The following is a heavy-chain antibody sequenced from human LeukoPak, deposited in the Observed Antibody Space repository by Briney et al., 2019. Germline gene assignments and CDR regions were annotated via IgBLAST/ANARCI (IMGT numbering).Heavy chain of an antibody. CDR3: AREDVAAYYYMDV. J-gene: IGHJ6*03. CDR2: IKQDGSEK. CDR1: GFTFRSYW. D-gene: IGHD2-15*01. Sequence: PGGSLRLSCAASGFTFRSYWMTWVRQAPGKGLEWVANIKQDGSEKYYVGSVKGRFTISRDNAKNSLFLQMNNLRAEDTAVYYCAREDVAAYYYMDVWGKGTTVTVPS. V-gene: IGHV3-7*01.